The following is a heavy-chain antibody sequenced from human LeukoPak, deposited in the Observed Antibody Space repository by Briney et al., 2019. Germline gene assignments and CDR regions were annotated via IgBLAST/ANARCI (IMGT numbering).Heavy chain of an antibody. CDR2: ISAYNGNT. V-gene: IGHV1-18*01. D-gene: IGHD3-10*01. CDR3: ASRVGGSGSYFAFDY. CDR1: GYTFTSYG. J-gene: IGHJ4*02. Sequence: GPSVKVSCKASGYTFTSYGISWVRQAPGQGLEWMGWISAYNGNTNYAQKLQGRVTMTTDTSTSTAYMELRSLRSDDTAVYYCASRVGGSGSYFAFDYWGQGTLVTVSS.